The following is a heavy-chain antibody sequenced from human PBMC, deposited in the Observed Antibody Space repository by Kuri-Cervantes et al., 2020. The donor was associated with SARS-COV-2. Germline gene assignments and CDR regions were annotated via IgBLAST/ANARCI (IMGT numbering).Heavy chain of an antibody. V-gene: IGHV3-30-3*01. CDR2: ISYDGSNK. CDR3: ARDFSRTIQLWPSTLYYMDV. Sequence: GGSLRLSCTASGFTFSSYAMHWVRQAPGKGLEWVAVISYDGSNKYYADSVKGRFTISRDNAKNSLYLQMNSLRAEDTAVYYCARDFSRTIQLWPSTLYYMDVWGKGTTVTVSS. D-gene: IGHD5-18*01. CDR1: GFTFSSYA. J-gene: IGHJ6*03.